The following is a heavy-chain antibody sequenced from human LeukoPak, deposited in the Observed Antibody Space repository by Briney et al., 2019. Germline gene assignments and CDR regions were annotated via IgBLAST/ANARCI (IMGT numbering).Heavy chain of an antibody. Sequence: PSETLSLTCAVYGGSLSGYYWSWIRQPPGKGLEWIGEINHSGSTNYNPSLKSRVTISVDTSKNQFSLRLSSVIAADTAVYYCARGLVVPAATRYWYFDLWGRGTLVTVSS. CDR3: ARGLVVPAATRYWYFDL. V-gene: IGHV4-34*01. CDR2: INHSGST. CDR1: GGSLSGYY. J-gene: IGHJ2*01. D-gene: IGHD2-2*01.